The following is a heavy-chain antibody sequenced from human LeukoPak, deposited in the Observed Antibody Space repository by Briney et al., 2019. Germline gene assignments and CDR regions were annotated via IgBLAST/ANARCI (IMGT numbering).Heavy chain of an antibody. Sequence: GGSLRLSCAASGFTFSSYSMNWVRQAPGKGREGVLSISSSSSYIDYEDSVKGSITISRDNAKNSLYLQMNSLGAEDTAVYYCARGLWFGELPPIWGQGTMVTVSS. V-gene: IGHV3-21*01. CDR1: GFTFSSYS. J-gene: IGHJ3*02. D-gene: IGHD3-10*01. CDR3: ARGLWFGELPPI. CDR2: ISSSSSYI.